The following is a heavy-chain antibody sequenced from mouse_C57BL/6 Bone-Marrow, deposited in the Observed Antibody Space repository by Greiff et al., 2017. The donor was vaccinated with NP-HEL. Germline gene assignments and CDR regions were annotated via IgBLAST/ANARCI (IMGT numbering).Heavy chain of an antibody. J-gene: IGHJ4*01. Sequence: EVHLVESGGGLVQPGGSMKLSCVASGFTFSNYWMNWVRQSPEKGLEWVAQIRLKSDNYATHSAESVKGRFTISSDDSKSSFYLQMNNLRAEDTGIYYCTVHYYYYDEEIMDYWGQGTSVTVSS. CDR1: GFTFSNYW. CDR2: IRLKSDNYAT. CDR3: TVHYYYYDEEIMDY. D-gene: IGHD2-4*01. V-gene: IGHV6-3*01.